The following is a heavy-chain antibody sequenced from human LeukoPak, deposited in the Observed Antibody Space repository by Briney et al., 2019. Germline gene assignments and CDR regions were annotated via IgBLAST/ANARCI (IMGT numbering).Heavy chain of an antibody. D-gene: IGHD3-10*01. CDR1: GYSFSDYS. J-gene: IGHJ4*02. Sequence: ASVKVSCKASGYSFSDYSMHWVRQAPGQGLEWMGRINPNSGGTSYAQNFQGRVSMTRDTSISTTYMELSGLTFDDTAVYYCARGGSGSGYLYYFDYWGQGTLVSVSS. CDR3: ARGGSGSGYLYYFDY. CDR2: INPNSGGT. V-gene: IGHV1-2*06.